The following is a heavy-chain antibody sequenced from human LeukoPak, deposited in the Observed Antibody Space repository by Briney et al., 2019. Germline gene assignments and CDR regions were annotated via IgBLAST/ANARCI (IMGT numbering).Heavy chain of an antibody. J-gene: IGHJ4*02. Sequence: GASVKVSCKASGYTFTSYDINWVLQATGQGLEWMGWMNPNSGNTGYAQKFQGRVTMTRNTSISTAYMELSSLRSEDTAVYYCAIYPHYDSSGYSDGDYWGQGTLVTVSS. CDR1: GYTFTSYD. D-gene: IGHD3-22*01. V-gene: IGHV1-8*01. CDR2: MNPNSGNT. CDR3: AIYPHYDSSGYSDGDY.